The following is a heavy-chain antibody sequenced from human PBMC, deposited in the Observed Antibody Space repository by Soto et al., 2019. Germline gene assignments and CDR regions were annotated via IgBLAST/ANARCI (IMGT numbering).Heavy chain of an antibody. CDR2: IHYTGST. CDR1: GDSISSSGFF. Sequence: PSETLSLTCSVSGDSISSSGFFWSWIRQQPGKALEWIGYIHYTGSTSYNPSLKSRLAISLDASKNQFSLSLSSVTSADTAVYYCARDHRSLGDYYGIDVWGQGTPVTVSS. CDR3: ARDHRSLGDYYGIDV. V-gene: IGHV4-31*03. J-gene: IGHJ6*02. D-gene: IGHD3-10*01.